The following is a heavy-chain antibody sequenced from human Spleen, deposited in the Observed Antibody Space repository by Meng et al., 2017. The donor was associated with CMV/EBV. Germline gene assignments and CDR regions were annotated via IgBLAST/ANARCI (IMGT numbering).Heavy chain of an antibody. Sequence: SETLSLTCAVYGLSFSGYYWSWIRQPPGKGLEWIGEINHSGSTNYHPSLKSRVTISVDTSKTQFSLKLSSVTAAVTALYYCAREGVYSTSSGSWGGMDVWGQGTTVTVSS. CDR3: AREGVYSTSSGSWGGMDV. V-gene: IGHV4-34*01. J-gene: IGHJ6*02. D-gene: IGHD6-6*01. CDR2: INHSGST. CDR1: GLSFSGYY.